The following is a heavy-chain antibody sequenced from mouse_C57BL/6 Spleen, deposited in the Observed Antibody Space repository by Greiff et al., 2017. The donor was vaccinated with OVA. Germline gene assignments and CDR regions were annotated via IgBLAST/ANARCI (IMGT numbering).Heavy chain of an antibody. V-gene: IGHV1-72*01. CDR2: IDPNSGGT. CDR1: GYTFTSYW. D-gene: IGHD2-5*01. CDR3: ARNNYSNSLAY. Sequence: QVQLQQPGAELVKPGASVKLSCKASGYTFTSYWMHWVKQRPGRGLEWIGWIDPNSGGTKYNEKFKSKATLTVDKPSSTAYMQLSSLTSEDSAVYYCARNNYSNSLAYWGQGTLVTVSA. J-gene: IGHJ3*01.